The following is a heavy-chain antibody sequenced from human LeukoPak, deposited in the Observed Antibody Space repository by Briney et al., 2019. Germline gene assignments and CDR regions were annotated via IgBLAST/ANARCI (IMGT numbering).Heavy chain of an antibody. D-gene: IGHD5-12*01. CDR2: IYYSGST. J-gene: IGHJ4*02. CDR1: GGSISSSRYY. CDR3: AREAGGYSGLRRKDYFDY. V-gene: IGHV4-39*06. Sequence: PSETLSLTCTVSGGSISSSRYYWGWIRQPPGKGLEWIGNIYYSGSTYYNPSLKSRVTISVDTSKNHFPLKLSPVTAADTAVYYCAREAGGYSGLRRKDYFDYWGQGTLVTVSS.